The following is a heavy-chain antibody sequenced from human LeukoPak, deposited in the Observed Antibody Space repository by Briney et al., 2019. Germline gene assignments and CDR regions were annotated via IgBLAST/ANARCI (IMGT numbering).Heavy chain of an antibody. CDR2: ISAYNGYT. J-gene: IGHJ4*02. V-gene: IGHV1-18*01. D-gene: IGHD3-10*01. CDR1: GYTFTSYG. Sequence: GSVKVSCKASGYTFTSYGISWVRQAPGQGLEWMGWISAYNGYTNYAQNLQGRVTMTTDTSTSTAYMELRSLSSDDTAFYYCARVQLGSYYTFDYWGQGTLVTVSS. CDR3: ARVQLGSYYTFDY.